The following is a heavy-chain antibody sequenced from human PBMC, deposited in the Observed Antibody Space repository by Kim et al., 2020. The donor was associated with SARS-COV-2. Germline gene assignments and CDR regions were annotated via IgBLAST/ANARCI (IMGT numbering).Heavy chain of an antibody. J-gene: IGHJ4*02. D-gene: IGHD6-19*01. CDR1: GGSISSYY. CDR2: IYYSGST. CDR3: ARAQSAYQRWLPPAIDY. V-gene: IGHV4-59*13. Sequence: SETLSLTCTVSGGSISSYYWSWIRQPPGKGLEWIGYIYYSGSTNYNPSLKSRVTISVDTSKNQFSLKLSSVTAADTAVYYCARAQSAYQRWLPPAIDYWGQGTLVTVSS.